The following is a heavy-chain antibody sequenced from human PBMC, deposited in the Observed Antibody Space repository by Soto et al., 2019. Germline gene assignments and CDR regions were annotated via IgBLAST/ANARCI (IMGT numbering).Heavy chain of an antibody. J-gene: IGHJ4*01. D-gene: IGHD6-19*01. CDR3: ARQIAVSGTRGFDF. CDR2: IYHSGAT. CDR1: GGSISTNW. Sequence: QVQLQESGPGLMKPSGTLSLTCAVSGGSISTNWWSWVRQPPGKGLEWIGEIYHSGATNYNPSLKNRVTLSVDKSQNHLSLYLNAVTAGDTAVYYCARQIAVSGTRGFDFWGHGTLVTVSS. V-gene: IGHV4-4*02.